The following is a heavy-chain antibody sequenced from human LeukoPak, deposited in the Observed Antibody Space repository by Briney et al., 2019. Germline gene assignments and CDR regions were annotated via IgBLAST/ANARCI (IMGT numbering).Heavy chain of an antibody. CDR1: GGSISSSSYY. V-gene: IGHV4-39*01. CDR2: IYYSGST. J-gene: IGHJ4*02. Sequence: SETLSLTCTVSGGSISSSSYYWGWIRQPPGKGLGWIGSIYYSGSTYYNPSLKSRVTISVDTSKNQFSLKLSSVTAADTAVYYCARLSPGSSSLYFDYWGQGTLVTVSS. D-gene: IGHD6-13*01. CDR3: ARLSPGSSSLYFDY.